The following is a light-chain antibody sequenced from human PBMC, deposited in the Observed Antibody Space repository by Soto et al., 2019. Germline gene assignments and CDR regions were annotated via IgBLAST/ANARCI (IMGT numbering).Light chain of an antibody. CDR2: EVS. V-gene: IGLV2-14*01. CDR3: SSYTSSSTPYV. CDR1: SSDVGGYNY. J-gene: IGLJ1*01. Sequence: QSALTQPASVSGSPGQSITISCTGTSSDVGGYNYVSWYQQHPGKAPKLMIYEVSNRPSGVSNRFSGSKSGNTASLTISGLKAEDEADYYCSSYTSSSTPYVFVTGTKMTVL.